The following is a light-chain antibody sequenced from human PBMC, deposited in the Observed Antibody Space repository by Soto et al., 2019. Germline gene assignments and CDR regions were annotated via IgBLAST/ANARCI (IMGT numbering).Light chain of an antibody. CDR3: CSYAGSNNLV. J-gene: IGLJ2*01. CDR2: EVN. CDR1: SSDVGGYNY. Sequence: QSALTQPPSASGSPGQSVTISCTGTSSDVGGYNYVSWYQQLPGKAPKLMIYEVNKRPSGVPDRFSGSKSGNTASLTVSGLQAEDEADYYCCSYAGSNNLVFGGGTKLTVL. V-gene: IGLV2-8*01.